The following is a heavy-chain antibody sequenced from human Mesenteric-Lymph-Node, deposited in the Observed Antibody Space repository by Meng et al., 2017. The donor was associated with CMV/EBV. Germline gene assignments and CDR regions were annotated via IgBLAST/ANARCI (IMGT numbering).Heavy chain of an antibody. Sequence: KVSCKASGYTFTNYGISWVRQAPGQGLEWMGWISAYNGNTNYAQNLQGRVTMTTDTSTSTAYMELRSLRSDDTAMYYCARDRRGSWYPGYYGMDVWGQGTTVTVSS. J-gene: IGHJ6*02. CDR2: ISAYNGNT. CDR3: ARDRRGSWYPGYYGMDV. CDR1: GYTFTNYG. D-gene: IGHD6-13*01. V-gene: IGHV1-18*01.